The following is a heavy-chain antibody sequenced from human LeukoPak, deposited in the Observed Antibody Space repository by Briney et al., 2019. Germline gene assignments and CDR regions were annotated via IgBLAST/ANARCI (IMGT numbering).Heavy chain of an antibody. CDR1: GGSITNYY. V-gene: IGHV4-59*01. J-gene: IGHJ6*03. D-gene: IGHD2-15*01. CDR3: ATWRYCSGGSCYGNYYMDV. CDR2: SYYNGNT. Sequence: SETLSLTCTVSGGSITNYYWSWIRQPPGKGLEWIGFSYYNGNTKYNPSLKSRVTISIDTSKNQFSLKLSSVTAVDTAVYYCATWRYCSGGSCYGNYYMDVWGKGTTVTVSS.